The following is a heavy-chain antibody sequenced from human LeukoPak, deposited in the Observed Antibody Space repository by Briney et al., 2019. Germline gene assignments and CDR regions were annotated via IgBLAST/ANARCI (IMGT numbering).Heavy chain of an antibody. J-gene: IGHJ6*03. CDR2: IYHSGST. CDR1: GGPCRGYY. D-gene: IGHD3-22*01. Sequence: SETLSLTCAVYGGPCRGYYWSWIRQPPGKELEWIGEIYHSGSTKYNPSLKSRVTISVDTSKNQFSLKLSSVTAADTAVYYCARGGTMIEGYFYMDVWGKGTTVTVSS. V-gene: IGHV4-34*01. CDR3: ARGGTMIEGYFYMDV.